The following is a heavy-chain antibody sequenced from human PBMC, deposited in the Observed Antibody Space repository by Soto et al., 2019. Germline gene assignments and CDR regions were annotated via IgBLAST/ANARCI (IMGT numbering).Heavy chain of an antibody. CDR3: ARDLRTMVRGVTDGLAY. CDR1: GGSISSGGYY. Sequence: QVQLQESGPGLVKPSQTLSLTCTVSGGSISSGGYYWSWIRQHPGKGLEWIGYIYYSGSTYYNPSLKTRVTISVATSKNQCPLNLSSVTPADTAVYYCARDLRTMVRGVTDGLAYWGQGTLVTVSS. J-gene: IGHJ4*02. V-gene: IGHV4-31*03. D-gene: IGHD3-10*01. CDR2: IYYSGST.